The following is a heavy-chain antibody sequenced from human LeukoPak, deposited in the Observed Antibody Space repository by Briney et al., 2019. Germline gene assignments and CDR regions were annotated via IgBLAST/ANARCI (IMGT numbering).Heavy chain of an antibody. V-gene: IGHV1-18*01. D-gene: IGHD3-10*01. CDR2: ISAYNGNT. J-gene: IGHJ4*02. CDR1: GYTFTSYG. CDR3: AKAGHYGSGSYYSDY. Sequence: ASVKVSCKASGYTFTSYGISWVRQAPGQGLEWMGWISAYNGNTNYAQKLQGRVTMTTDTSTSTAYMELSSLRSEDTAVYYCAKAGHYGSGSYYSDYWGRGTLVTVSP.